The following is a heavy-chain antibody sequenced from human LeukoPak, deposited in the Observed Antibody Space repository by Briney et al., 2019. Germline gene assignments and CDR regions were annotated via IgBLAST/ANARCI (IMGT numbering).Heavy chain of an antibody. CDR2: IIPIFGTA. CDR3: ARGYGSGWSRSPQIEYYFDY. V-gene: IGHV1-69*13. CDR1: GYTLTELS. Sequence: GASVKVSCKVSGYTLTELSMHWVRQAPGQGLEWMGGIIPIFGTANYAQKFQGRVTITADESTSTAYMELSSLRSEDTAVYYCARGYGSGWSRSPQIEYYFDYWGQGTLVTVSS. J-gene: IGHJ4*02. D-gene: IGHD6-19*01.